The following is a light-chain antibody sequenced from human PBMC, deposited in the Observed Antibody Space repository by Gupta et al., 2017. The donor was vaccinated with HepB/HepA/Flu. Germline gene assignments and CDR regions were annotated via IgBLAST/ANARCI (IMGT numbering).Light chain of an antibody. CDR1: QSISNY. Sequence: DIQMTQSPSSLSASIGDRVTITCRASQSISNYLNWYQLKPGKAPKLLIYAASRVQSGVPSRFSGSGSGTDFTLTSSVRQHEDFATYYMQQSYITRTFGQGTKVEIK. CDR2: AAS. CDR3: QQSYITRT. V-gene: IGKV1-39*01. J-gene: IGKJ1*01.